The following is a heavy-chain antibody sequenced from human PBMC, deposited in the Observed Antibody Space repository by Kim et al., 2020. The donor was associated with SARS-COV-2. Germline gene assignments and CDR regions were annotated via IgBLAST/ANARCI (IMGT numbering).Heavy chain of an antibody. Sequence: SETLSLTCAVYGGSFSGYYWSWIRQPPGKGLEWIGEINHSGSTNYNPSLKSRVTISVDTSKNQFSLKLSSVTAADTAVYYCARSKIVVVPAAMLPGYYYYGMDVWGQGTTVTVSS. D-gene: IGHD2-2*01. J-gene: IGHJ6*02. CDR2: INHSGST. V-gene: IGHV4-34*01. CDR1: GGSFSGYY. CDR3: ARSKIVVVPAAMLPGYYYYGMDV.